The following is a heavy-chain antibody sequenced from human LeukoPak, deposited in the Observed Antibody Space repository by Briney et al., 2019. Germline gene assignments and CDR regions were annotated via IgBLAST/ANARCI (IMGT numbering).Heavy chain of an antibody. V-gene: IGHV3-30*18. D-gene: IGHD2-15*01. CDR1: GFTFRNFG. CDR2: MSYDGSNK. Sequence: GGSLRLSCVASGFTFRNFGMAWVRQAPGQGLEWVAVMSYDGSNKDHGDSVKGRFTISRDNSKNTLFLQMNSLRAEDTATYHCVKEGGLGTLGYYNVWGQGTTVIVSS. CDR3: VKEGGLGTLGYYNV. J-gene: IGHJ6*02.